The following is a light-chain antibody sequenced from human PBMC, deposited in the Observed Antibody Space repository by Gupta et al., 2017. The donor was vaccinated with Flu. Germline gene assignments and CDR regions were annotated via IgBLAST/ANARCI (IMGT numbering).Light chain of an antibody. CDR3: SSYAGSNIRYV. CDR1: SSDVDDYNY. V-gene: IGLV2-8*01. CDR2: EVS. J-gene: IGLJ1*01. Sequence: QSALTQPPSASGSPGQSVTISCTGTSSDVDDYNYVSGYQQHPGKAPKLMIYEVSKRPSGVPDRFSGSKSGNTASLTVSGLQAEDEADYYCSSYAGSNIRYVFGTGTKVTVL.